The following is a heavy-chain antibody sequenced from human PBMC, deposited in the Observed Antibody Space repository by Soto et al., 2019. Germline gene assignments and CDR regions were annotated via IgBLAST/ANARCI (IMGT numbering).Heavy chain of an antibody. CDR3: ARGQRFSDWFDP. J-gene: IGHJ5*02. Sequence: QSLTCTVTGGTISGYYWTWIRQSAGGGLEWIGRIYSSGSTNYNPSLKSRVTISLDTSMNHFSLRLSSVTAADTAVYYCARGQRFSDWFDPWGQGTLVTVSS. CDR2: IYSSGST. D-gene: IGHD3-3*01. CDR1: GGTISGYY. V-gene: IGHV4-4*07.